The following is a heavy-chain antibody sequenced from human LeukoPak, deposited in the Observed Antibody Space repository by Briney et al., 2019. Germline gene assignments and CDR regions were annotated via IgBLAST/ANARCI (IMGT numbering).Heavy chain of an antibody. Sequence: SQTLSLTCAISGDSVSSNSAAWNWIRQPPSRGLEWLGRTYYRSKWYNDYAVSVKSRITINPDTSKNQFSLQLNSVTPEDTAVYYCARDDGGSYYEAAPFDYWGQGTLVTVSS. CDR2: TYYRSKWYN. D-gene: IGHD1-26*01. CDR1: GDSVSSNSAA. J-gene: IGHJ4*02. V-gene: IGHV6-1*01. CDR3: ARDDGGSYYEAAPFDY.